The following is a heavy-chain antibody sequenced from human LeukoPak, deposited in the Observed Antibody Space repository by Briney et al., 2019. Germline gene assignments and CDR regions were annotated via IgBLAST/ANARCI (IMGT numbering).Heavy chain of an antibody. V-gene: IGHV1-2*02. J-gene: IGHJ5*02. D-gene: IGHD6-13*01. Sequence: ASVKVSCMASGYTFTGYYMHWVRQAPGQGLEWMGWINPNSGGTNYAQEFQGRVTMTRDTSISTAYMELSRLRSDDTAVYYCAKGSIAAAGSIDPWGQGTLVTVSS. CDR1: GYTFTGYY. CDR3: AKGSIAAAGSIDP. CDR2: INPNSGGT.